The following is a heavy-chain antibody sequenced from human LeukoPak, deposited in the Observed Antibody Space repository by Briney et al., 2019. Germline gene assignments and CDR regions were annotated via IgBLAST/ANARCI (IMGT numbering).Heavy chain of an antibody. J-gene: IGHJ3*02. V-gene: IGHV4-61*02. D-gene: IGHD3-3*01. CDR2: IYTSGST. Sequence: PSETLSLTCTVSGGSISSGSYYWSWIRQPAGKGLEWIGRIYTSGSTNYNPSLKSRVTISVDTSKNQFSLKLSSVTAADTAVYYCARWVEYDFWSGYTQDAFDIWGQGTMVTVSS. CDR3: ARWVEYDFWSGYTQDAFDI. CDR1: GGSISSGSYY.